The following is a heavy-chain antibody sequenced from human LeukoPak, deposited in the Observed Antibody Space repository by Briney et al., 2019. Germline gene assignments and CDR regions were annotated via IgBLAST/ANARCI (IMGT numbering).Heavy chain of an antibody. CDR2: INPSGGST. V-gene: IGHV1-46*01. Sequence: ASVKVSCKASGYTFTSYYMHWVRQAPGQGLEWMGIINPSGGSTSYAQKFQGRVTMTRDMSTSTVYMELSSLRSEDTAVYYCARDRAGITIFGVVTPYNWFDPWGQGTLVTVSS. D-gene: IGHD3-3*01. J-gene: IGHJ5*02. CDR1: GYTFTSYY. CDR3: ARDRAGITIFGVVTPYNWFDP.